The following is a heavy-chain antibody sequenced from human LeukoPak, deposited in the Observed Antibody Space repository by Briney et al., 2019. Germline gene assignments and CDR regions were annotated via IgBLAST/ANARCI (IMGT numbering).Heavy chain of an antibody. CDR1: GYSFSSYW. V-gene: IGHV5-51*01. J-gene: IGHJ6*03. CDR3: ARHEAPHPNYNYHHMDV. CDR2: IYPADSDT. Sequence: GESLKISCKGSGYSFSSYWIGWVRQMPGKGLEWMGIIYPADSDTRYSPSFQGQVTISADKSISTAYVQWSSLKASDTAMYYCARHEAPHPNYNYHHMDVWGKGTTVTVSS.